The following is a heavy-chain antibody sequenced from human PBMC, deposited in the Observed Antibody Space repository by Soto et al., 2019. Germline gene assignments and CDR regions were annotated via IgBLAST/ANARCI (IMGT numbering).Heavy chain of an antibody. Sequence: GXALILSFAASGFSFGSYALSWVRQAPGKGLEWVSTISGSDGKTFYADSVKGRFSISRDTSQSTLYLQMNSLRADDTAMYYCARWSYLDYWGQGTRVTVSS. J-gene: IGHJ4*02. CDR2: ISGSDGKT. V-gene: IGHV3-23*01. CDR1: GFSFGSYA. D-gene: IGHD3-3*01. CDR3: ARWSYLDY.